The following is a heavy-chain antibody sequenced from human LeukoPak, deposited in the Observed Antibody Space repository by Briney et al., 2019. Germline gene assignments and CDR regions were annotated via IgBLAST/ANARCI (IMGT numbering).Heavy chain of an antibody. V-gene: IGHV4-31*03. Sequence: SETLSLTCTVSGGSISGGGYYWSWIRQHPGKGLEWIGYIYYSGSTYYNPSLKSRVTISVDTSKNQFSLKLSSVTAADTAVYYCARDSDGSGSSTGYFDYWGQGTLVTVSS. CDR2: IYYSGST. D-gene: IGHD3-10*01. J-gene: IGHJ4*02. CDR3: ARDSDGSGSSTGYFDY. CDR1: GGSISGGGYY.